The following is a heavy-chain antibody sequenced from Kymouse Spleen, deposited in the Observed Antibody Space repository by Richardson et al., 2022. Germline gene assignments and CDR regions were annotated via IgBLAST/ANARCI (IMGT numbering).Heavy chain of an antibody. D-gene: IGHD1-26*01. Sequence: QVQLVESGGGVVQPGRSLRLSCAASGFTFSSYGMHWVRQAPGKGLEWVAVIWYDGSNKYYADSVKGRFTISRDNSKNTLYLQMNSLRAEDTAVYYCARVGSGSYYPFDYWGQGTLVTVSS. V-gene: IGHV3-33*01. CDR1: GFTFSSYG. CDR2: IWYDGSNK. CDR3: ARVGSGSYYPFDY. J-gene: IGHJ4*02.